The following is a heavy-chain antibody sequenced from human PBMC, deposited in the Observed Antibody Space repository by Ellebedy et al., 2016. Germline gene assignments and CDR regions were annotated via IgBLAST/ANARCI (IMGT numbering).Heavy chain of an antibody. J-gene: IGHJ4*02. Sequence: GESLKISXAASGFTFSSYAMHWVRQASGKGLEWVGRIRSKANSYATAYAASVKGRFTISRDNSKNTLYLQMNSLRAEDTAVYYCARDPLHSYLFDYWGQGTLVTVSS. CDR3: ARDPLHSYLFDY. V-gene: IGHV3-73*01. CDR2: IRSKANSYAT. D-gene: IGHD5-18*01. CDR1: GFTFSSYA.